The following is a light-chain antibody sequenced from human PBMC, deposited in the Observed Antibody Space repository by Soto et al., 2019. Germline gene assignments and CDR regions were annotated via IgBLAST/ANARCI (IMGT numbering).Light chain of an antibody. CDR1: QSISSW. CDR2: DAS. Sequence: DIQNTQSPSTLSASVGDRVTITGRASQSISSWLAWYQKKTGKDPQVLIYDASSLESGVPSRFSCSGSGTKFNLTLSRLQTDDFATYEGQQYNSYSWTVGPGTKGEI. V-gene: IGKV1-5*01. J-gene: IGKJ1*01. CDR3: QQYNSYSWT.